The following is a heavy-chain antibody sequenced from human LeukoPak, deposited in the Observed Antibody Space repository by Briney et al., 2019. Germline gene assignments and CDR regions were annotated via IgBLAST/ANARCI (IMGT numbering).Heavy chain of an antibody. Sequence: ASVKVSCKASGGTFSSYAISWVRQAPGQGLEWMGGIIPIFGTANYAQKFQGRVTITADESTSTAYMELSSLRSEDTAVYYCARGYQKGRYYYYYMDVWGKGTTVTVSS. D-gene: IGHD2-2*01. CDR3: ARGYQKGRYYYYYMDV. J-gene: IGHJ6*03. V-gene: IGHV1-69*13. CDR1: GGTFSSYA. CDR2: IIPIFGTA.